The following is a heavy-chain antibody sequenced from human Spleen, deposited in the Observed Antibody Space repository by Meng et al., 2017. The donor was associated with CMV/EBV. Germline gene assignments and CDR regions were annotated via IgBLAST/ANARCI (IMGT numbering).Heavy chain of an antibody. J-gene: IGHJ4*02. D-gene: IGHD1-7*01. V-gene: IGHV1-3*01. CDR1: GYTITSYA. CDR2: INAGNGNT. CDR3: ARDGLELTYYFDY. Sequence: CKASGYTITSYAMHWVRQAPGQRLEWMGWINAGNGNTKYSQKFQGRVTITRDTSASTAYMELSSLRSEDTAVYYCARDGLELTYYFDYWGQGTLVTVS.